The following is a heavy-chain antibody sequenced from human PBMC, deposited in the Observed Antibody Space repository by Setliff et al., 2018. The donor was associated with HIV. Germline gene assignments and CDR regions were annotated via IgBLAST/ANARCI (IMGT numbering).Heavy chain of an antibody. CDR1: GYTFTAYG. CDR3: VRGYYYDKTGYGTFDI. D-gene: IGHD3-22*01. V-gene: IGHV1-18*04. CDR2: MSAYSGDT. Sequence: AASVKVSCKASGYTFTAYGITWVRQAPGQGLEWMGWMSAYSGDTKYAQKIQGRVNMTRDTSTDTAYVELRSLRFDDTALYYCVRGYYYDKTGYGTFDIWGQGTVVTV. J-gene: IGHJ3*02.